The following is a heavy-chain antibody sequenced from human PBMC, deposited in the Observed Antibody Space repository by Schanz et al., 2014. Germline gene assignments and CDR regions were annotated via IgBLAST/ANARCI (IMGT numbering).Heavy chain of an antibody. Sequence: EVQLLESGGGLAQPGGSLRLSCAASGFTFSSYAMSWVRQAPGKGLEWVSAISGSGGSTYYADSVKGRFTISRDNAKNSLFLQMNSLRAEDTAVYYCARAGYDADNWFDPWGQGTLVTVSS. CDR2: ISGSGGST. CDR1: GFTFSSYA. CDR3: ARAGYDADNWFDP. D-gene: IGHD2-2*01. J-gene: IGHJ5*02. V-gene: IGHV3-23*01.